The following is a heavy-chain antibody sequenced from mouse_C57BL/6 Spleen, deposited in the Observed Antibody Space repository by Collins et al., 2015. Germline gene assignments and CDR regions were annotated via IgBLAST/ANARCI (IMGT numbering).Heavy chain of an antibody. V-gene: IGHV1-26*01. D-gene: IGHD1-1*01. J-gene: IGHJ2*01. CDR3: AKPLYYGSPDY. Sequence: EVQLQQSGPELVKPGASVKISCKASGYTFTDYYMNWVKQSHGKSLEWIGDINPNNGGTSYNQKFKGKATLTVDKSSSTAYMELRSLTSEDSAVYYCAKPLYYGSPDYWGQGTTLTVSS. CDR2: INPNNGGT. CDR1: GYTFTDYY.